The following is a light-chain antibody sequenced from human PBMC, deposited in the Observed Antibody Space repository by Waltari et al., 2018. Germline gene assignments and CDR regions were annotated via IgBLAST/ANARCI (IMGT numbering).Light chain of an antibody. CDR2: SAS. CDR3: LQDSFYPHT. CDR1: QGIGKD. V-gene: IGKV1-17*01. Sequence: DIQMTQSPSSLSASVGDRVTITCRASQGIGKDLGWYKQKPGKAPKRLIYSASSLQSGVPSRLSGSGSGKEFSLKISSLQPQGIATYYWLQDSFYPHTFGQGTKVEIK. J-gene: IGKJ2*01.